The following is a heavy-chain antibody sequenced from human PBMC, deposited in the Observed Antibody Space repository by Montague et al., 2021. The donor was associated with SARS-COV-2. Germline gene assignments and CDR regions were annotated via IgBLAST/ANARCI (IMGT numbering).Heavy chain of an antibody. Sequence: SNQYYXDSVKVRFTISRDNTKNTLYLQMNSLRAEDKTVYYCARTQSGNYLYYFDYWGQGIRGTVSS. D-gene: IGHD1-26*01. CDR2: SNQ. V-gene: IGHV3-30*01. J-gene: IGHJ4*02. CDR3: ARTQSGNYLYYFDY.